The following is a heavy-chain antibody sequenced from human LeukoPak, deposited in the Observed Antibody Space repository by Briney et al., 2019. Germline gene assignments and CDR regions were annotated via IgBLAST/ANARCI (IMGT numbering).Heavy chain of an antibody. CDR2: IKQDGGEK. CDR1: GFTFSSYW. J-gene: IGHJ4*01. Sequence: GGSLILSCAVSGFTFSSYWMNWVRQAPGKGPEWVASIKQDGGEKSYVDSVKGRFTISRDNAKNSLYLQMSSLRAEDTAVYYCARDGTAAGLYFDLWGQGALVTVSS. D-gene: IGHD6-13*01. V-gene: IGHV3-7*01. CDR3: ARDGTAAGLYFDL.